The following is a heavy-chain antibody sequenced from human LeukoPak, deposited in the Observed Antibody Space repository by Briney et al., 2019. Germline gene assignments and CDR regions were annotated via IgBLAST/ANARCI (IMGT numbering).Heavy chain of an antibody. D-gene: IGHD3-16*02. V-gene: IGHV4-61*02. Sequence: PSETLSLTCTVSGGSISSGSYYWSWIRQPAGKGLEWIGRIYTSGSTNYNPSLKSRVAISVDTSKNQFSLKLSSVTAADTAVYYCARVRTYDYVWGSYRFWDYWGQGTLVTVSS. CDR1: GGSISSGSYY. CDR3: ARVRTYDYVWGSYRFWDY. J-gene: IGHJ4*02. CDR2: IYTSGST.